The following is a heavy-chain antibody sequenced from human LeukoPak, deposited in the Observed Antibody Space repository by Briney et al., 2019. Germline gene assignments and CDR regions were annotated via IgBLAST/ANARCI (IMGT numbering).Heavy chain of an antibody. D-gene: IGHD6-13*01. J-gene: IGHJ5*02. V-gene: IGHV3-30*18. CDR1: GVTFSSYG. CDR3: AKDRGYSSRWSGISNWFDP. Sequence: PGRSLRLSCAASGVTFSSYGMHWVRQAPGKGLEWVAVISYDGSNKYYVDSVKGRFTISRDNSKNTLYLQMNSLRAEDTAVYYCAKDRGYSSRWSGISNWFDPWGQGTLVTVSS. CDR2: ISYDGSNK.